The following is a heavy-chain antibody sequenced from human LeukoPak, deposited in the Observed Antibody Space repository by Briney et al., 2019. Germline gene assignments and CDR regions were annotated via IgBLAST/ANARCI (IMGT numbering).Heavy chain of an antibody. CDR3: ARDAEVGTLFGVLSRYNWFDP. CDR2: IKQDRSEK. Sequence: PGGSLRLSCAASGFSFSYFWMSWVRQAPGKGLEWVANIKQDRSEKYYVDSVKGRFTISRDNAKKSLYLQMNSLRAEDTAVYYCARDAEVGTLFGVLSRYNWFDPWGQGALVTVSS. V-gene: IGHV3-7*01. CDR1: GFSFSYFW. D-gene: IGHD3-3*01. J-gene: IGHJ5*02.